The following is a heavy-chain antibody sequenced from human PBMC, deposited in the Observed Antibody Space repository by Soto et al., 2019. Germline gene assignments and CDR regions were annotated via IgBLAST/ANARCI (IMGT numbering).Heavy chain of an antibody. CDR3: AGRRSYFYGLDV. Sequence: GESLKISCKGSGDSFTNYWISWVRQMPGKGLEWMGRIDPSDSSMIHSPSFQGHVTISFDTSTNTAYLQWGSLKASDGALYFCAGRRSYFYGLDVWGQGTTVTVSS. CDR1: GDSFTNYW. V-gene: IGHV5-10-1*01. CDR2: IDPSDSSM. J-gene: IGHJ6*02.